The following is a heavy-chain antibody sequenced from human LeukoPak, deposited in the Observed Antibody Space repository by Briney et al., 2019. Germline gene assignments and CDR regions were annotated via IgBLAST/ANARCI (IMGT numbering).Heavy chain of an antibody. CDR3: ARTGVAGYDAFDI. CDR1: GYSISSGYY. D-gene: IGHD6-19*01. CDR2: IYHSGST. Sequence: SETLSLTCTVSGYSISSGYYWGWIRQPPGKGLEWIGSIYHSGSTYYNPSLKSRVTISVDASKNQFSLKLSSETAADTAVYYCARTGVAGYDAFDIWGQGTMVTVSS. V-gene: IGHV4-38-2*02. J-gene: IGHJ3*02.